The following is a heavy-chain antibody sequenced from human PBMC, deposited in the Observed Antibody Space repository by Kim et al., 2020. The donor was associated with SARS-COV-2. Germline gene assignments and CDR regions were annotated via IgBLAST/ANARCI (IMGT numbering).Heavy chain of an antibody. D-gene: IGHD6-13*01. CDR3: ARLGSSSQIDY. Sequence: TYDNPSLKSRVTISVDTSKNQFSLKLSSVTAADTAVYYCARLGSSSQIDYWGQGTLVTVSS. CDR2: T. J-gene: IGHJ4*02. V-gene: IGHV4-39*01.